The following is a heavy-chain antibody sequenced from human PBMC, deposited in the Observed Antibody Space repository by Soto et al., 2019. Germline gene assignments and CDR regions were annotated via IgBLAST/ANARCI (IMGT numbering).Heavy chain of an antibody. D-gene: IGHD5-12*01. CDR2: ISSRSNYT. CDR3: ARVLSGTRSFDY. J-gene: IGHJ4*02. Sequence: QVQLVESGGDLVKPGGSLRLSCAASGFTFSAYYMTWIRQAPGKGLEWLSYISSRSNYTDYADSVKGRFTTSRDNAKNALLLQMNLPRADDTAVYYCARVLSGTRSFDYWGQGTLVTVSS. V-gene: IGHV3-11*05. CDR1: GFTFSAYY.